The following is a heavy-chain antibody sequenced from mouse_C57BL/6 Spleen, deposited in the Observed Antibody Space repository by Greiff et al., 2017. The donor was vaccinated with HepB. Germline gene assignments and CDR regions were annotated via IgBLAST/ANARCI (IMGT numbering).Heavy chain of an antibody. CDR1: GYTFTSYW. CDR3: ARVGYWGYDYYRGFAY. Sequence: QVQLQQPGAELVMPGASVKLSCKASGYTFTSYWMHWVKQRPGQGLEWIGEIDPSDSYTNYNQKFKGKSTLTVDKSSSTAYMQLSSLTSEDSAVYYCARVGYWGYDYYRGFAYWGQGTLVTVSA. V-gene: IGHV1-69*01. CDR2: IDPSDSYT. D-gene: IGHD1-1*01. J-gene: IGHJ3*01.